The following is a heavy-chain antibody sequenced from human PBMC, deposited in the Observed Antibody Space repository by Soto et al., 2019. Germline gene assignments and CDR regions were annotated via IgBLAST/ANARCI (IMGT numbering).Heavy chain of an antibody. CDR1: GGSISSSSYY. D-gene: IGHD3-10*01. V-gene: IGHV4-39*01. CDR3: ASLPDGGSGNS. Sequence: QLQLQESGPGLVKPSETLSLTCTVSGGSISSSSYYWGWIRQPPGKGLEWIGSIYYSGSTYYNPSLKGRVTISVDTSKNQFSLKLTSVTAADTAVYYCASLPDGGSGNSWGQGTLVTVSS. CDR2: IYYSGST. J-gene: IGHJ4*02.